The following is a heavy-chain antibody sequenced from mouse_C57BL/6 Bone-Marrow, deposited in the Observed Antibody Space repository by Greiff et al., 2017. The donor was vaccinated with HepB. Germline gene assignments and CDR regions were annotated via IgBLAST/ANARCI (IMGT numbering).Heavy chain of an antibody. CDR2: INPGSGGT. D-gene: IGHD2-4*01. V-gene: IGHV1-54*01. Sequence: QVQLQQSGAELVRPGTSVKVSCKASGYAFTNYLIEWVKQRPGQGLEWIGVINPGSGGTNYNQKFKGKATLTVDTSSSTAYMQLSSLTSEDSAVYYCAREGDDFWFAYWGQGTLVTVSA. CDR3: AREGDDFWFAY. J-gene: IGHJ3*01. CDR1: GYAFTNYL.